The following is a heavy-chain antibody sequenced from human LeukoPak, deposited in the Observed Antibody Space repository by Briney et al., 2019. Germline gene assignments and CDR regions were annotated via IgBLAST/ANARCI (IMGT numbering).Heavy chain of an antibody. V-gene: IGHV1-18*01. J-gene: IGHJ5*02. CDR3: ARHGGYSSGWYGRGHNWFDP. D-gene: IGHD6-19*01. CDR2: ISAYNGNT. CDR1: GYTFTNYG. Sequence: ASVKVSCKASGYTFTNYGVSWVRQAPGQGLEWMGWISAYNGNTNYAQKLQGRVTMTTDTSTSTAYMELRSLRSDDTAVYYCARHGGYSSGWYGRGHNWFDPWGQGTLVTVSS.